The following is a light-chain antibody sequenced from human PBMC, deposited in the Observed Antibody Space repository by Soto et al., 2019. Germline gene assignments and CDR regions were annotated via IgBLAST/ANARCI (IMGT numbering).Light chain of an antibody. CDR2: GAS. V-gene: IGKV3-20*01. J-gene: IGKJ5*01. Sequence: EIVLTQSPATLSLSPGERATLSCRASQSVSSSFLAWYQQKPGQAPRLLIYGASSRATGIPDRFSGSGSATDFTLTISRLEPEDFAVYYCQQYGSSPITFGQGTRLEIK. CDR1: QSVSSSF. CDR3: QQYGSSPIT.